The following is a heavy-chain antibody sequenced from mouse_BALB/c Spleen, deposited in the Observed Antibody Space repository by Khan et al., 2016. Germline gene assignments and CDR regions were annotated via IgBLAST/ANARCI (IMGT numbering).Heavy chain of an antibody. CDR2: IDPANGNT. J-gene: IGHJ1*01. CDR3: ARWDCYFDV. Sequence: VQLQQSGAELVKPGASVKLSCTASGFNIKDTYMHWVKQRPEQGLEWIGRIDPANGNTKYDPKFQGKATITADTSSNTAYLQLSSLTSEDTAVYYSARWDCYFDVWVAVTTVTVSS. V-gene: IGHV14-3*02. CDR1: GFNIKDTY.